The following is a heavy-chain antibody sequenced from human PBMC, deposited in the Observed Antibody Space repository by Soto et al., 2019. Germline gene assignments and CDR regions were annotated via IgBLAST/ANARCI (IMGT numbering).Heavy chain of an antibody. CDR1: GYSFATSG. J-gene: IGHJ5*02. CDR3: AREGNYYDSSGYAT. V-gene: IGHV1-18*01. CDR2: ISAYNGNT. D-gene: IGHD3-22*01. Sequence: ASVKVSCKASGYSFATSGISWVRQAPGQGLEWMGWISAYNGNTNYEQKLQDRVTMTTDTSTSTAYLELRSLRSDDTAAYYCAREGNYYDSSGYATWGQGTLVTVSS.